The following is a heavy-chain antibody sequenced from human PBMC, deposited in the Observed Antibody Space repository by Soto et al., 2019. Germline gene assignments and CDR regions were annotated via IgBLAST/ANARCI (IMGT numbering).Heavy chain of an antibody. D-gene: IGHD5-18*01. CDR1: GFTFSGSA. CDR3: TSPTVTDAFDI. J-gene: IGHJ3*02. Sequence: GGSLRLSCAASGFTFSGSAMHWVRQASGKGLEWVGRIRSKANSYATAYAASVKGRFTISRDDSKNTAYLEMNSLKPEDRAVYYCTSPTVTDAFDIWGQGTMVTVSS. V-gene: IGHV3-73*01. CDR2: IRSKANSYAT.